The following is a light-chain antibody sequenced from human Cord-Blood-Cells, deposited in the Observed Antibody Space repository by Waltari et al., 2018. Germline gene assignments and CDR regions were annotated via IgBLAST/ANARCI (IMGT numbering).Light chain of an antibody. CDR1: QSVSSY. V-gene: IGKV3-11*01. CDR3: QQRSNWPPIT. J-gene: IGKJ5*01. CDR2: DAS. Sequence: EIVLTQSPATLSLSPGERDTLSCRSSQSVSSYLAWYQQKPGQDPRLLIYDASNRATGIPARFSGSGSGTDFTLTISSLEPEDFAVYYCQQRSNWPPITFGQGTRLEIK.